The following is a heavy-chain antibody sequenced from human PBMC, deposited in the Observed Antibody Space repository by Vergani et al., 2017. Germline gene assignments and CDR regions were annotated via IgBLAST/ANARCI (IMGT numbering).Heavy chain of an antibody. V-gene: IGHV3-53*02. J-gene: IGHJ6*02. CDR2: IYSGGST. Sequence: EVQLVETGGGLIQPGGSLRLSCAASGFTVSSNYMSWVRQAPGKGLEWVAVIYSGGSTYYADSVKGRFTISRDNSKNTLYLQMNSLRADDTAVYYCARGLYDSSGYYYYYYYGMDVWGQGTTVTVSS. CDR1: GFTVSSNY. CDR3: ARGLYDSSGYYYYYYYGMDV. D-gene: IGHD3-22*01.